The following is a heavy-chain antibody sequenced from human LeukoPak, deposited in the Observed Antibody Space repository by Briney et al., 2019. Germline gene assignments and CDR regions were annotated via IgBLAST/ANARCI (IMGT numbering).Heavy chain of an antibody. D-gene: IGHD5-24*01. V-gene: IGHV1-46*01. J-gene: IGHJ4*02. Sequence: ASVKVSRKASGYTFTNYYMHWVRPAPGQGLEWVGMITSSGGNTTYAQKFKGRVTMTRDTSTRTVYMEVSSLTSEDTAVYYCARDLRRGGYNWGCDHWGQGTLVTVPS. CDR2: ITSSGGNT. CDR1: GYTFTNYY. CDR3: ARDLRRGGYNWGCDH.